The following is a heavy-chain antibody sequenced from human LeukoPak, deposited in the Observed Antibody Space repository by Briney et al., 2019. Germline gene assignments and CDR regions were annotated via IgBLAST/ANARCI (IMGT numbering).Heavy chain of an antibody. Sequence: ASVKVSCKASGYTFTSYGISWVRQAPGQGLEWMGWISGYNGNTNYAQNVQGRVTMTTDTSTSTAYMELRSLRSDDTAVYFCTRSLGGGNSFPLDYWGQGTLVTVSS. CDR2: ISGYNGNT. CDR1: GYTFTSYG. D-gene: IGHD5-18*01. CDR3: TRSLGGGNSFPLDY. V-gene: IGHV1-18*01. J-gene: IGHJ4*02.